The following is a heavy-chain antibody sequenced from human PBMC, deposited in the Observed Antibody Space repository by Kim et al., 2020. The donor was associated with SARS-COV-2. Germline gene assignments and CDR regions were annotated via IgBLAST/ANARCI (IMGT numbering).Heavy chain of an antibody. Sequence: GGSLRLSCAASGFTVSTNYMSWVRQAPGKGLEWVSVIYSGGSTYYADSVKGRFIISRDNSKNTLYLQINSLRAEDTAVYYCARDPAVVSRGYWGQGTLVTVSS. V-gene: IGHV3-53*01. CDR1: GFTVSTNY. D-gene: IGHD2-15*01. CDR2: IYSGGST. CDR3: ARDPAVVSRGY. J-gene: IGHJ4*02.